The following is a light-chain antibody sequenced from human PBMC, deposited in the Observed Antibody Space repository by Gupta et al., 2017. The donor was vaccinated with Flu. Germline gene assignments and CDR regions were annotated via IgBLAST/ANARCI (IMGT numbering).Light chain of an antibody. CDR3: QAWDSSPVV. CDR2: QDN. CDR1: KLGDKY. J-gene: IGLJ2*01. V-gene: IGLV3-1*01. Sequence: SYELTQPPSVSVSPGQPASITCSGDKLGDKYACWYQQKPGQSPVLVIYQDNKRPSGTPERFSGSNSGNTATRTISGTQAMDEADYYCQAWDSSPVVFGGGTKLTVL.